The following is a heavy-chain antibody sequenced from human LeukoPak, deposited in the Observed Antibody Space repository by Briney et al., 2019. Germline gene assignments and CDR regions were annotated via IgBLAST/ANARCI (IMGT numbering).Heavy chain of an antibody. Sequence: GRSLRLSCAASGYTFSSYGVHGVRQAPGKGVEWVAVISYDGSNKYYADSVKGRFTISRDNSKNTLYLQMNSLRAEDTAVYYCAKDRILWFGELFGIDYWGQGTLVTVSS. CDR2: ISYDGSNK. J-gene: IGHJ4*02. D-gene: IGHD3-10*01. CDR1: GYTFSSYG. V-gene: IGHV3-30*18. CDR3: AKDRILWFGELFGIDY.